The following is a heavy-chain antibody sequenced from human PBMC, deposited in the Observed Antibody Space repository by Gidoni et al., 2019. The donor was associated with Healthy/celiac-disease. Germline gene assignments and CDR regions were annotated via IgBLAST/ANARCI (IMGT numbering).Heavy chain of an antibody. V-gene: IGHV3-48*01. CDR3: ASALAAANGY. CDR2: ISSISSTI. J-gene: IGHJ4*02. D-gene: IGHD6-13*01. CDR1: GFTCSRYS. Sequence: VQLVEAVEVLVQPGGAMTVSCAASGFTCSRYSMNWVRQAPGKGLEWVSYISSISSTIYYADSVKGRFTISRDNAKNSLYLQMNSLRAEDTAVYYCASALAAANGYWGQGTLVTVSS.